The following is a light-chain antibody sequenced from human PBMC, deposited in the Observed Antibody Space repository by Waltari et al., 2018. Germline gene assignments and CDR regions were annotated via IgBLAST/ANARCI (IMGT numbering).Light chain of an antibody. V-gene: IGKV4-1*01. CDR2: WAS. Sequence: DIVMTQSPDSLTRSLGERATISCKSSQSVLRTPSNKNFFAWYQQKSGQPPKLLFYWASTRESGVPDRFSGSGSGTDFTLTISSLQSEDVAIYYCQQYYDSPITFGPGTKVDV. CDR1: QSVLRTPSNKNF. J-gene: IGKJ3*01. CDR3: QQYYDSPIT.